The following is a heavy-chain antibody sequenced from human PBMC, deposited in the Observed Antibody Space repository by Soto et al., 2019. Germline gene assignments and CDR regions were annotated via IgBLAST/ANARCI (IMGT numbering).Heavy chain of an antibody. CDR1: GGSISSGGYY. J-gene: IGHJ4*02. CDR2: IYYSGST. CDR3: ARQWLVTLAFDY. V-gene: IGHV4-31*03. Sequence: SETLSLTCTVSGGSISSGGYYWSWIRQHPGKGLEWIGYIYYSGSTYYNPSLTSRVTISVDTSKNQFSLKLSSVTAADTAVYYCARQWLVTLAFDYWGQGTLVTVSS. D-gene: IGHD6-19*01.